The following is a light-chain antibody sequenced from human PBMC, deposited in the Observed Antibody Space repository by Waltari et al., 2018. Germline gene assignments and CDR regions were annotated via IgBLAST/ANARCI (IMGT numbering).Light chain of an antibody. V-gene: IGKV3-20*01. Sequence: EIVLTQSPGTLSFSPGERATLSCRASQSVGKYLAWYQQRPGQAPRLLIYETYRRATGTPDRFSGSGSGTDFSLTISRLEPEDFAVYYCQKYESLPATFGQGTTVEIK. CDR2: ETY. J-gene: IGKJ1*01. CDR3: QKYESLPAT. CDR1: QSVGKY.